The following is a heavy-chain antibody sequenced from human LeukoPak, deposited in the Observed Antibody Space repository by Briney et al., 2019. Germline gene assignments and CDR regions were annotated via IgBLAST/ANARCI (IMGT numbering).Heavy chain of an antibody. Sequence: PGGSLRLSCAASGFTFRNYGMHWVRQPPGKGLEWVAIIFYDGSNKYYADSVRGRFTISRDNSKSTLYLQMNSLRVEDTAVYYCASGRGSGGSHTSYFDYWGLGTPVTVSS. CDR3: ASGRGSGGSHTSYFDY. J-gene: IGHJ4*02. CDR1: GFTFRNYG. CDR2: IFYDGSNK. D-gene: IGHD2-15*01. V-gene: IGHV3-33*01.